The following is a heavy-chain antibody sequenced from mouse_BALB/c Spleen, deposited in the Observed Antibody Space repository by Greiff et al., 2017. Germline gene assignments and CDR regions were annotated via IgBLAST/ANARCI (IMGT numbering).Heavy chain of an antibody. Sequence: QVQLQQSGAELAKPGASVKMSCKASGYTFTSYWMHWVKQRPGQGLEWIGYINPSTGYTEYNQKFKDKATLTADKSSSTAYMQLSSLTSEDSAVYYCARVTTVVPMDYWGQGTSVTVSS. V-gene: IGHV1-7*01. D-gene: IGHD1-1*01. CDR2: INPSTGYT. J-gene: IGHJ4*01. CDR3: ARVTTVVPMDY. CDR1: GYTFTSYW.